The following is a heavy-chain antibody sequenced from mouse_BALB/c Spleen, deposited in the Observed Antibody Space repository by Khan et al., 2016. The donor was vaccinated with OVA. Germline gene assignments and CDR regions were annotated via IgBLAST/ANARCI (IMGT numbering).Heavy chain of an antibody. V-gene: IGHV1S29*02. D-gene: IGHD1-1*01. Sequence: EVQLQKSGPELVKPGASVKISCKASGYTFTDYNMHWVKQSHGKSLEWIGYIYPYNDGTVYNQKFKTKATLTVDNSSSTAYMELRSLTSEDSAVYYGARWDYGSNYWFFDVWGAGTTVTVSS. CDR3: ARWDYGSNYWFFDV. J-gene: IGHJ1*01. CDR2: IYPYNDGT. CDR1: GYTFTDYN.